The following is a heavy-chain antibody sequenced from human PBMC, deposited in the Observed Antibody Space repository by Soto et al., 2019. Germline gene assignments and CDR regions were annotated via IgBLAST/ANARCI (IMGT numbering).Heavy chain of an antibody. CDR1: GFTVSSNY. V-gene: IGHV3-53*01. J-gene: IGHJ4*02. Sequence: GGSLRLSCAASGFTVSSNYMSWVRQAPGKGLEWVSVIYSGGTTYYADSVKGRFTISRDNSKNTLYLQMNSLRAEDTAVYYCARDKSGYYPCLDSWSQGTLVTVSS. CDR3: ARDKSGYYPCLDS. CDR2: IYSGGTT. D-gene: IGHD3-9*01.